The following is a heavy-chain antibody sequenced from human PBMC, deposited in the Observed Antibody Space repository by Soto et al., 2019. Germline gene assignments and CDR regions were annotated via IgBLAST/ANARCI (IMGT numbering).Heavy chain of an antibody. CDR2: INVDDNT. V-gene: IGHV3-23*01. CDR1: GFIFTSYA. J-gene: IGHJ4*02. Sequence: EVQLLESGGDLVQPGGSLRLSCAASGFIFTSYAMSWVHQAPGKGLEWVSSINVDDNTYYAESVRGRFTISRDNSKNTLYLQMNSLRAEDTALYYCAKNYYFDYWGRGTLVTVSS. CDR3: AKNYYFDY.